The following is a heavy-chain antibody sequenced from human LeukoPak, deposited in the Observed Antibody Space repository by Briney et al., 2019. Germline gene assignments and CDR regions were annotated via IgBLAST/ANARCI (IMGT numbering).Heavy chain of an antibody. J-gene: IGHJ3*02. CDR2: IYYSGST. V-gene: IGHV4-39*01. CDR1: GGSISSSSYY. Sequence: SETLSLTCTVSGGSISSSSYYWGWIRQPPGKGLEWIGSIYYSGSTYYNPSLKSRVTISVDASKNQFSLKLSSVTAADTAVYYCARGPSSNPHDAFDIWGQGTMVTVSS. CDR3: ARGPSSNPHDAFDI. D-gene: IGHD6-6*01.